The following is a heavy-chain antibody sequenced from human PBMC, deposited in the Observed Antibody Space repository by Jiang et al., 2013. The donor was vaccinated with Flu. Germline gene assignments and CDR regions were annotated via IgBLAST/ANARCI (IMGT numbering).Heavy chain of an antibody. V-gene: IGHV4-4*02. CDR2: IYHSGST. D-gene: IGHD3-22*01. J-gene: IGHJ6*02. Sequence: PGLVKPSGTLSLTCAVSGGSISSSNWWSWVRQPPGKGLEWIGEIYHSGSTNYNPSLKSRVTISVDKSKNQFSLKLSSVTAADTAVYYCARDLSPRGIYSSGYDGMDVWGQGTTVTVSS. CDR3: ARDLSPRGIYSSGYDGMDV. CDR1: GGSISSSNW.